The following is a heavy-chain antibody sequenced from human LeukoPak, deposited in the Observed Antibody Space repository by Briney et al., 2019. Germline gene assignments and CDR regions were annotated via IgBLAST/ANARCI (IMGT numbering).Heavy chain of an antibody. V-gene: IGHV4-30-2*01. J-gene: IGHJ4*02. D-gene: IGHD2-2*01. Sequence: SQTLSLTCAVSGGSISSGGYSWSWIRQPPEKGLEWIGYIYHSGSTYYNPSLKSRVTISVDRSKNQFSLKLSSVTAADTAVYYCARASHSRAIDWGQGTLVTVSS. CDR2: IYHSGST. CDR1: GGSISSGGYS. CDR3: ARASHSRAID.